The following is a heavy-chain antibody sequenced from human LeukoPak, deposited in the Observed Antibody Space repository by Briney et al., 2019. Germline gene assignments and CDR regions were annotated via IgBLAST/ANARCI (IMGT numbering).Heavy chain of an antibody. CDR1: GSSFSEYF. CDR2: IKHGGVT. Sequence: SETLSLTCGVHGSSFSEYFWHWVRQSPREGLEWIGDIKHGGVTNYNPSLMGRVTISVDTSKNQFSLMLTSVTAADTAVYYCARLRLGSGWSFDYWGQGTLVTVSS. D-gene: IGHD6-19*01. J-gene: IGHJ4*02. CDR3: ARLRLGSGWSFDY. V-gene: IGHV4-34*01.